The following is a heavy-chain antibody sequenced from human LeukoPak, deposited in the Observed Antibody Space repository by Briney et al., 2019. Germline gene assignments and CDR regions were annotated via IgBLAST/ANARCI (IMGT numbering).Heavy chain of an antibody. CDR1: GFSFSDYG. J-gene: IGHJ6*03. V-gene: IGHV3-30*02. Sequence: AGGSLRLSCGASGFSFSDYGMHWVRQAPGKGLEWVAFIRHDGNKKYLPDSMKGRFSVSRDNAKNSLYLQMNSLRAEDTAVYYCARSSGHSYYYYYMDVWGKGTTVTVSS. CDR3: ARSSGHSYYYYYMDV. D-gene: IGHD4-23*01. CDR2: IRHDGNKK.